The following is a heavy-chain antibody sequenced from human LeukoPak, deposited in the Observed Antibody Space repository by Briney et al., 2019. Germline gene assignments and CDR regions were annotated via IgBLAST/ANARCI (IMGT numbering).Heavy chain of an antibody. CDR1: GFTFSSYA. V-gene: IGHV3-21*01. D-gene: IGHD6-6*01. CDR3: ATSLQVVVDY. J-gene: IGHJ4*02. CDR2: ISSGGSYI. Sequence: GGSLRLSCAASGFTFSSYAMNWVRQAPGKGLEWVSSISSGGSYIYYADSVKGRFTISRDNAKNSLYLQMNSLRAEDTAVYYCATSLQVVVDYWGQGTLVTVSS.